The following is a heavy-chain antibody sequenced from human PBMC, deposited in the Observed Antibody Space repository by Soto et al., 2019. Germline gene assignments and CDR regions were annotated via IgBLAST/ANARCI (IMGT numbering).Heavy chain of an antibody. CDR1: GFTFSSDA. V-gene: IGHV3-23*01. CDR3: AKGPFRLYHYDSSGPVDY. Sequence: GGSLRISCATSGFTFSSDAIRWVPPAPGEGVEWFSAITGSGGSTYYADSVKGRFTISRDNSKITLYLQMNSLRAEDTAVYYCAKGPFRLYHYDSSGPVDYWGQGTLVTVSS. J-gene: IGHJ4*02. D-gene: IGHD3-22*01. CDR2: ITGSGGST.